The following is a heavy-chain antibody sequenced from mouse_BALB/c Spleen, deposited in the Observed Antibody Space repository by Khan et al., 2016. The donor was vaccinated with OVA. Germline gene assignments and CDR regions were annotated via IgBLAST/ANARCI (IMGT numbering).Heavy chain of an antibody. CDR3: ARPPYFSYVMVY. Sequence: QVQLKQSGPELKKPGETVKISCKASGYTFTNFGMNWVKQAPGKGLKWMGWINTYTGEPTYADDFKGRFVFSLETSASTAYLQINNLKNEDTATYFCARPPYFSYVMVYWGQGTSVTVSS. CDR2: INTYTGEP. V-gene: IGHV9-3-1*01. CDR1: GYTFTNFG. J-gene: IGHJ4*01. D-gene: IGHD2-10*01.